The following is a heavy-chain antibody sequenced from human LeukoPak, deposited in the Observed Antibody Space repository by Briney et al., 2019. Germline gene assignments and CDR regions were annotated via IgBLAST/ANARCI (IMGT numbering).Heavy chain of an antibody. D-gene: IGHD6-13*01. J-gene: IGHJ5*02. Sequence: SETLSLTCTVSGGSISSYYWSWIRQPAGKGLEWIGRIYTSGSTNYNPSLKSRVTISVDTSRNQFSLKLSSVTAADTAVYYCARGYSASWYGWFDPWGQGTLVTVSS. CDR1: GGSISSYY. V-gene: IGHV4-4*07. CDR3: ARGYSASWYGWFDP. CDR2: IYTSGST.